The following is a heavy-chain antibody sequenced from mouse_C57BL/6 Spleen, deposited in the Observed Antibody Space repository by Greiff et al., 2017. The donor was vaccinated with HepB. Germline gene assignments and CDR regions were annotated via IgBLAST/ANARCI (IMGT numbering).Heavy chain of an antibody. CDR3: ARAGTTAMDY. CDR1: GYSITSGYY. CDR2: ISYDGSN. D-gene: IGHD2-12*01. V-gene: IGHV3-6*01. Sequence: EVQLVESGPGLVKPSQSLSLTCSVTGYSITSGYYWNWIRQFPGNKLEWMGYISYDGSNNYNPSLKNRISITRDTSKNQFFLKLNSVTTEDTATYYCARAGTTAMDYWGQGTSVTVSS. J-gene: IGHJ4*01.